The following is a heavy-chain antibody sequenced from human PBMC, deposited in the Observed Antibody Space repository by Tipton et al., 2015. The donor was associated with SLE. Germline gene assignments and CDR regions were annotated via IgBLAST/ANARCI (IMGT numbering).Heavy chain of an antibody. CDR3: ARSGYLEYFDS. CDR2: IYYSGST. J-gene: IGHJ4*02. D-gene: IGHD5-12*01. Sequence: TLSLTCTVSGGSITSYYWGWLRQPPGKGLEWIGYIYYSGSTNYNPSLQSRVTISKDTSKNLFSLKLTSVTAADTAVYYCARSGYLEYFDSWGPGTLVTVSS. V-gene: IGHV4-59*01. CDR1: GGSITSYY.